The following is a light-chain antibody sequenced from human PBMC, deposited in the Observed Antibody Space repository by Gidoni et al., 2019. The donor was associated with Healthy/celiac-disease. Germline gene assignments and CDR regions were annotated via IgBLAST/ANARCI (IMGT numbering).Light chain of an antibody. CDR1: QSISSY. V-gene: IGKV1-39*01. CDR3: QQSYSTSWT. Sequence: DIQMTQSTSSLSASVGDRVTITCRASQSISSYLNWYQQKPGKATKLLIYAASSLQSGVPSRFSGSGSGTDFTLTISSLQPEDFATYYCQQSYSTSWTFGQGTKVEIK. J-gene: IGKJ1*01. CDR2: AAS.